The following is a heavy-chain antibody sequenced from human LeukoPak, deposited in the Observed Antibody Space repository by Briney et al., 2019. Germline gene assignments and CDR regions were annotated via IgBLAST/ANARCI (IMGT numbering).Heavy chain of an antibody. Sequence: ASVKVSCKASGGTFSSYAISWVRQAPGQGLEWMGRIIPIFGTANYAQKFQGRVTITTDESTSTAYMELSSLRSDDTAVYYCARVGDYVWGSYRSDAFDIWGQGTMVTVSS. J-gene: IGHJ3*02. D-gene: IGHD3-16*02. CDR3: ARVGDYVWGSYRSDAFDI. CDR2: IIPIFGTA. V-gene: IGHV1-69*05. CDR1: GGTFSSYA.